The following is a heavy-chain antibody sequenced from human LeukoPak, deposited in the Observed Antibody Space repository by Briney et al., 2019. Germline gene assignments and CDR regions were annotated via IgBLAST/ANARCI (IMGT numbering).Heavy chain of an antibody. CDR2: FYYSGST. D-gene: IGHD3-3*01. J-gene: IGHJ3*02. V-gene: IGHV4-59*08. CDR3: ARTPNYYDLVAGGAFDI. Sequence: SDPLSLTCTVSGRSISIYHWSWIRQPPGKGLEWLGYFYYSGSTNYNPSLKSRVTISVDTSKNQFSLKLSSVTAADTAVYYCARTPNYYDLVAGGAFDIWGQGTMVTVSS. CDR1: GRSISIYH.